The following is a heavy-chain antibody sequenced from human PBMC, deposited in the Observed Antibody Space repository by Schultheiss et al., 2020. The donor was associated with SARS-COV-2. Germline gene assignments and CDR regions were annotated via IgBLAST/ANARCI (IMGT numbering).Heavy chain of an antibody. CDR2: ISGTGGNT. J-gene: IGHJ4*02. CDR1: GFTFRNYD. V-gene: IGHV3-23*01. CDR3: VKDRLAGGYDYGYGSFDY. D-gene: IGHD5-18*01. Sequence: GGSLRLSCAASGFTFRNYDMNWVRQTPGKGLEWVSEISGTGGNTFYEDSVKGRFTISRDNSRNTLFLQMNSLRAEDTAVYYCVKDRLAGGYDYGYGSFDYWGQGTLVTVSS.